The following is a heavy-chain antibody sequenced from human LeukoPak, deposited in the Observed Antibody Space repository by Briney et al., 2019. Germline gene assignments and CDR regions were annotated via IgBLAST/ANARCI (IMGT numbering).Heavy chain of an antibody. D-gene: IGHD3-9*01. CDR3: ARYHFDWLLRTFDY. J-gene: IGHJ4*02. V-gene: IGHV4-39*01. CDR1: GGSISSSSYY. Sequence: PSETLSLTCTVSGGSISSSSYYWGWIRQPPGKGLEWIGSIYYSGSTYYNPSLKSRVTISVDRSKNQFSLKLSSVTAADTAVYYCARYHFDWLLRTFDYWGQGTLVTVSS. CDR2: IYYSGST.